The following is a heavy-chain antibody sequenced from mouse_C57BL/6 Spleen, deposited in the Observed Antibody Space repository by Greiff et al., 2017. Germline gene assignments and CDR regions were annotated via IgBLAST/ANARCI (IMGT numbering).Heavy chain of an antibody. D-gene: IGHD2-4*01. CDR1: GYSITSGYY. CDR2: ISYDGSN. V-gene: IGHV3-6*01. CDR3: ARDGDYDYDGNYYAMDY. Sequence: VQLKESGPGLVKPSQSLSLTCSVTGYSITSGYYWNWIRQFPGNKLEWMGYISYDGSNNYNPSLKNRISITRDTSKNQFFLKLNSVTTEDTATYYCARDGDYDYDGNYYAMDYWGQGTSVTVSS. J-gene: IGHJ4*01.